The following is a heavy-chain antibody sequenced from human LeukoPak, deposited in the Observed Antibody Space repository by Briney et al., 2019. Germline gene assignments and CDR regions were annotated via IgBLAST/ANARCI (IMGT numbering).Heavy chain of an antibody. J-gene: IGHJ3*02. D-gene: IGHD2-15*01. Sequence: GGSLRLSCAASGFTFSSYAMAWVRQAPGKGLEWVSAISGGNTYYADSVRGRFTISRDNSKNTLYLQMNSLRAEDTAVYYCAKDLRDIVVVVAAFSAFDIWGQGTMVTVSS. V-gene: IGHV3-23*01. CDR3: AKDLRDIVVVVAAFSAFDI. CDR2: ISGGNT. CDR1: GFTFSSYA.